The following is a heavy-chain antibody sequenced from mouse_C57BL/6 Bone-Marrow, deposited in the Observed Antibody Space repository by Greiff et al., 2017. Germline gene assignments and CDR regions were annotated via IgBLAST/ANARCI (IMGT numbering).Heavy chain of an antibody. CDR3: ARQAVVAKLDY. J-gene: IGHJ2*01. V-gene: IGHV5-6*01. CDR1: GFTFSSYG. D-gene: IGHD1-1*01. Sequence: EVKLQESGGDLVKPGGSLKLSCAASGFTFSSYGMSWVRQTPDKRLEWVATISSGGSYTYYPDSVKGRFTISRDNAKNTLYLQMSSLKSEDTAMYYCARQAVVAKLDYWGQGTTLTVSS. CDR2: ISSGGSYT.